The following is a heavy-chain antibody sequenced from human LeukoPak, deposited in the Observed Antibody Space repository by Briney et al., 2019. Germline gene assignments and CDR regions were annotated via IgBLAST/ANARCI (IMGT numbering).Heavy chain of an antibody. Sequence: GGSLRLSCGASGFTFSTYWMSWVRQAPGKGLEWVANIQDAGSEMYYVDSVKGRFTISRDNAKNSPYLQMDSLRAEDTAVYYCATNSGWRFDYWGQGTLVTVSS. V-gene: IGHV3-7*02. CDR1: GFTFSTYW. D-gene: IGHD1-1*01. J-gene: IGHJ4*02. CDR2: IQDAGSEM. CDR3: ATNSGWRFDY.